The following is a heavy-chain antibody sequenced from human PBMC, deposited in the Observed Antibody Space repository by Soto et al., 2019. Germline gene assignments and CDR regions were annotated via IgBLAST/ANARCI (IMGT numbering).Heavy chain of an antibody. CDR2: INHSGST. Sequence: PSETLSRTCAVYGGSFSGYYWSWIRQPPGKGLEWIGEINHSGSTNYNPSLKSRVTISVDTSKNQFSLKLSSVTAADTAVYYCARGKLRFPLGYWGQGTLVTVSS. CDR3: ARGKLRFPLGY. CDR1: GGSFSGYY. V-gene: IGHV4-34*01. J-gene: IGHJ4*02. D-gene: IGHD2-21*01.